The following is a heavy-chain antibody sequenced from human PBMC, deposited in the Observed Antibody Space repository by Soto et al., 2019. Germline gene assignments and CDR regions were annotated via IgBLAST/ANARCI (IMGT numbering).Heavy chain of an antibody. J-gene: IGHJ5*02. Sequence: PSETLSLTCNVSGGSISNYYWTWARQSPEKGLEWIGYMHYNGNINYNPSLKSRVTISIDTSKNQFSLTLKSVTAADTAVYYCASGGNWFDPWGQGVLVTVSS. D-gene: IGHD3-16*01. CDR2: MHYNGNI. CDR1: GGSISNYY. CDR3: ASGGNWFDP. V-gene: IGHV4-59*01.